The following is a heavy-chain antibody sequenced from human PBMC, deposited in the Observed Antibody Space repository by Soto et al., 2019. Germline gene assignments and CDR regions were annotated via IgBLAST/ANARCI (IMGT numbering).Heavy chain of an antibody. CDR2: IYYSGNT. CDR3: ARRPAGSSWSFDY. CDR1: GGSISSYY. Sequence: QVQLQESGPGLVKPSETLSLTCTVSGGSISSYYWSWIRQPPGKGLACIGYIYYSGNTNYNPSLQMRGTISVDTSKNQCSLKLSSVTAADTAVYYCARRPAGSSWSFDYWGQGTLVTVAS. D-gene: IGHD6-13*01. V-gene: IGHV4-59*08. J-gene: IGHJ4*02.